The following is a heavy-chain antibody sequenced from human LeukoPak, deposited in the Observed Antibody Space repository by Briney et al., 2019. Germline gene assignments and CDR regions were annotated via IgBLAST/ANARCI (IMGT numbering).Heavy chain of an antibody. CDR2: ISTGGHST. Sequence: GRSLRLSCAASGFTFNNYVMSWVRLASGKGLEWVSDISTGGHSTYYGDSVKGRFTISRDNSNNTLYLQMKSLGAEDTAVYFCAVRALVYGGFDYWGQGTLVTVSS. CDR1: GFTFNNYV. J-gene: IGHJ4*02. V-gene: IGHV3-23*01. CDR3: AVRALVYGGFDY. D-gene: IGHD4/OR15-4a*01.